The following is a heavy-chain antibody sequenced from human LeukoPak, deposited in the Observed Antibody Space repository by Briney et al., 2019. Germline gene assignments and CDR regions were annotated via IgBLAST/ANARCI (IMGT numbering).Heavy chain of an antibody. V-gene: IGHV4-34*01. CDR1: GGSFSGYY. CDR3: ARGNDYVWGSYRYRLYYFDY. Sequence: SETLSLTCAVYGGSFSGYYWSWIRQPPGKGLEWIGEINHSGSTNYNPSLKSRVTISVDTSKNQFSLKLSSVTAADTAEYYCARGNDYVWGSYRYRLYYFDYWGQGTLVTVSS. D-gene: IGHD3-16*02. J-gene: IGHJ4*02. CDR2: INHSGST.